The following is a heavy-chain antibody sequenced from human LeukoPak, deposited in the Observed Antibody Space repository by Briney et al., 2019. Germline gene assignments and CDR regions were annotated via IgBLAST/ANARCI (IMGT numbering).Heavy chain of an antibody. CDR1: GFTFRNHG. J-gene: IGHJ4*02. D-gene: IGHD5-24*01. Sequence: GESLRLSCAASGFTFRNHGMHWIRQAPGKGLEWVAIIWYDGSNKYYADSLNGRFTISRDNSKNTLYLQMNNLRDDDTAVYYCVRDRGALQYFDYWGQGTLVTVSS. CDR3: VRDRGALQYFDY. CDR2: IWYDGSNK. V-gene: IGHV3-33*01.